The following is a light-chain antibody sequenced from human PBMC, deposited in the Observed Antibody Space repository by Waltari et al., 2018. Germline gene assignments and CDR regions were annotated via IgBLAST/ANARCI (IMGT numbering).Light chain of an antibody. Sequence: EIVMTQSPATLSVSPGERVTLSCRASQDVQLNLAWYQQKPGQAPRLLIYGASTRATGVPARFSGSGSETQFTLTISSLQSEDFAVYYCQQYNNLPPLYTFGQGTKLEIK. CDR1: QDVQLN. CDR3: QQYNNLPPLYT. J-gene: IGKJ2*01. V-gene: IGKV3-15*01. CDR2: GAS.